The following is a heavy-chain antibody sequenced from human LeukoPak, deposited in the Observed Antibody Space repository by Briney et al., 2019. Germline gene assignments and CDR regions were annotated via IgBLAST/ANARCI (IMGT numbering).Heavy chain of an antibody. J-gene: IGHJ4*02. D-gene: IGHD6-13*01. V-gene: IGHV3-30*02. CDR2: MRYDGSNE. CDR3: AKTEEIAAAGAAFDY. CDR1: GLIYRSYG. Sequence: PGGTLRLFRGACGLIYRSYGMNWARQASGKALEGGAFMRYDGSNEYYADSVKGRFTISRDNSKNTLYLQMNSLRPEDTAVYYCAKTEEIAAAGAAFDYWGQGTLVTVSS.